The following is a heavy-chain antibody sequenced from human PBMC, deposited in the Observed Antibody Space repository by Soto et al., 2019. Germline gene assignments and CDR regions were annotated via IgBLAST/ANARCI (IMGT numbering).Heavy chain of an antibody. V-gene: IGHV3-23*01. J-gene: IGHJ4*02. CDR1: GFTFSSYA. D-gene: IGHD2-15*01. Sequence: GXSLRLSCAASGFTFSSYAMSWFRQAPVKGLEWVSAISGSGGSTYYADSVKGRFTISRDNSKNTLYLQMNSLRAEDTAVYYCAKGFGGPGDLDYWGQGTLVTVSS. CDR2: ISGSGGST. CDR3: AKGFGGPGDLDY.